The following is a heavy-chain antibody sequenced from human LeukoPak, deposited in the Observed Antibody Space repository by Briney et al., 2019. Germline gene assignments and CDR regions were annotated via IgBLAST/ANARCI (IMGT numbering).Heavy chain of an antibody. CDR2: IKQDGSDK. J-gene: IGHJ4*02. Sequence: GGSLRLSCAASGFTFTKYWMTWVRQAPGKGREWVGNIKQDGSDKNYMDSVKGRFTISRDNSKNTLYLQMNSLRAEDTAVYYCARDGFLEWLFPGDYWGQGTLVTVSS. CDR3: ARDGFLEWLFPGDY. CDR1: GFTFTKYW. V-gene: IGHV3-7*01. D-gene: IGHD3-3*01.